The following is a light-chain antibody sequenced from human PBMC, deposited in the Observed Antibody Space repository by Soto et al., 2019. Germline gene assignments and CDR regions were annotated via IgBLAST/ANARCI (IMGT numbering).Light chain of an antibody. CDR2: SAS. CDR1: QSVSDN. V-gene: IGKV3-15*01. CDR3: PEYTDWPIP. J-gene: IGKJ5*01. Sequence: EVIVTQSPATLSVAPGERVTLSWRASQSVSDNVAWYQQRPGQSPRLLMHSASARAAGLPARFSGSGSGTEFSLSIHCLQSEDFAVYFCPEYTDWPIPSGHGTRPEIK.